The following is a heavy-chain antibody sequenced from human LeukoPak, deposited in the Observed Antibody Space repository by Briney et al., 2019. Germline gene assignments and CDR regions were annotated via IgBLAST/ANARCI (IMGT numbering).Heavy chain of an antibody. Sequence: GGSLRLSCAASGFTFSSYWMHWVRQAPGKGLEWVAVIWNDGSNKYYGDSVRGRFTISRDNSKNTLYLQMNSLRAEDTAVYYCARDSGHAFDMWGQGTMVTVSS. CDR3: ARDSGHAFDM. D-gene: IGHD6-25*01. CDR1: GFTFSSYW. J-gene: IGHJ3*02. CDR2: IWNDGSNK. V-gene: IGHV3-33*08.